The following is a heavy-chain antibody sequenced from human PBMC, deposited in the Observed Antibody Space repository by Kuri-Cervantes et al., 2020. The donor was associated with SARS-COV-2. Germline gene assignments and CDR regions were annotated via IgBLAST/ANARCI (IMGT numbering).Heavy chain of an antibody. CDR3: ARDLAARLDYYYGMDV. J-gene: IGHJ6*02. CDR1: GGTFSSYA. D-gene: IGHD6-6*01. CDR2: IIPIFGIA. V-gene: IGHV1-69*10. Sequence: SVNVSCKASGGTFSSYAISWVRQAPGQGLEWMGGIIPIFGIANYAQKFQGRVTITADKSTSTAYMELSSLRSEDTAVYYCARDLAARLDYYYGMDVWGQGTTVTVSS.